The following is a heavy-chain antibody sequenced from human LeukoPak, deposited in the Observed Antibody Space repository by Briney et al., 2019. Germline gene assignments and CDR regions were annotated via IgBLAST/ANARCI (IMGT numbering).Heavy chain of an antibody. D-gene: IGHD1-1*01. Sequence: KAGGSLRLSCAASGFSFSTYSMNWVRQAPGKGLEWVSSISSSSSHIYYADSVKGRFTISRDNAKNSLYLQMNSLRAEDTAVYYCASPYMVLDAFDLWGRGTMVTVSS. CDR2: ISSSSSHI. CDR1: GFSFSTYS. CDR3: ASPYMVLDAFDL. V-gene: IGHV3-21*01. J-gene: IGHJ3*01.